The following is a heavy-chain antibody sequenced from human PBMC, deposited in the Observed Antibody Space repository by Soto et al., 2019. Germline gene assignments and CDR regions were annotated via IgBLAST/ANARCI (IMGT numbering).Heavy chain of an antibody. Sequence: ASVKVSCKASGYTFTSYAMHWVRQAPGQRLEWMGWIDAGNGNTKYSQKFQGRVTITRDTSASTAYMELSSLRSEDTAVYYCATITGTTGEAFDIWGRGTMVTVSS. V-gene: IGHV1-3*01. D-gene: IGHD1-7*01. CDR1: GYTFTSYA. J-gene: IGHJ3*02. CDR3: ATITGTTGEAFDI. CDR2: IDAGNGNT.